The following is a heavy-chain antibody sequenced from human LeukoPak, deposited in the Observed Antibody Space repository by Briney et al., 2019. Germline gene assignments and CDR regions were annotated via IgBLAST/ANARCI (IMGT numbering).Heavy chain of an antibody. CDR3: ARRDRNYYGMDV. Sequence: SKTLSLTCTVSGGSISSYYWSWIRQPPGKGLEWIGYIYYSGSTNYNPSLKSRVTISVDTSKNQFSLKLSSVTAADTAVYYCARRDRNYYGMDVWGQGTTVTVSS. D-gene: IGHD3-22*01. V-gene: IGHV4-59*08. CDR1: GGSISSYY. CDR2: IYYSGST. J-gene: IGHJ6*02.